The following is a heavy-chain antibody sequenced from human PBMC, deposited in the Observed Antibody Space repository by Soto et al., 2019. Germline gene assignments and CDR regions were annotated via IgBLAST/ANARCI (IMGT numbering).Heavy chain of an antibody. Sequence: EVQLLDSGGGLVQPGGSLRLSCAASGFTFSGYALTWVRQDPGKGLEWVSAISGGGDATFYADSVKGRFTISRDNSKNTLYLQMNTPRAEDTALYYCARKVSGSTGRPDLWYFDLWGCGTLVTVSS. CDR2: ISGGGDAT. CDR3: ARKVSGSTGRPDLWYFDL. D-gene: IGHD3-10*01. CDR1: GFTFSGYA. J-gene: IGHJ2*01. V-gene: IGHV3-23*01.